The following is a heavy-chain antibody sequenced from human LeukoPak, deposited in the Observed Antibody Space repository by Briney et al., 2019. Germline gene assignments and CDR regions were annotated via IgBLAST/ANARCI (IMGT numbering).Heavy chain of an antibody. V-gene: IGHV3-23*01. CDR1: GFTFSSYA. Sequence: QTGGSLRLSCAASGFTFSSYAMSWVRQAPGKGLDWVSSINGDGSWTYYADSVKGRFTISRDNSRNTLYLHMNSLRGEDAAVYYCAKSTVGCGSDCGYYYYYMDVWGRGTTVTVSS. D-gene: IGHD6-19*01. CDR2: INGDGSWT. J-gene: IGHJ6*03. CDR3: AKSTVGCGSDCGYYYYYMDV.